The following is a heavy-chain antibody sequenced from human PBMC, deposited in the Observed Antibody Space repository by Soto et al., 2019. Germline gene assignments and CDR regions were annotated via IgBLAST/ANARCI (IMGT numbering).Heavy chain of an antibody. CDR2: IIPMFGTT. J-gene: IGHJ6*02. Sequence: QVQLVQSGAEVKKPGSSVKVSCKASGGTFNNRAISWVRQAPGQGLEWMGGIIPMFGTTNYAQKFQGRVTITADEVTNTTYMELSSLNSEDTAVYYCARDRSFRAAITTYGLDIWGQGTTVTVSS. CDR3: ARDRSFRAAITTYGLDI. V-gene: IGHV1-69*01. D-gene: IGHD3-10*01. CDR1: GGTFNNRA.